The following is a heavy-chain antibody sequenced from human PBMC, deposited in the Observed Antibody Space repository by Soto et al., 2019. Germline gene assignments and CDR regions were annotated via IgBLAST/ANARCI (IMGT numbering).Heavy chain of an antibody. CDR3: ARDLVVPAAMYNYYYGMDV. J-gene: IGHJ6*02. Sequence: KQSQTLSLTCAISGDSVSSNSAAWNWIRQSPSRGLEWLGRTYYRSKWYNDYAVSVKSRITINPDTSKNQFSLQLNSVTPEDTAVYYCARDLVVPAAMYNYYYGMDVWGQGTTVTVS. V-gene: IGHV6-1*01. CDR2: TYYRSKWYN. CDR1: GDSVSSNSAA. D-gene: IGHD2-2*01.